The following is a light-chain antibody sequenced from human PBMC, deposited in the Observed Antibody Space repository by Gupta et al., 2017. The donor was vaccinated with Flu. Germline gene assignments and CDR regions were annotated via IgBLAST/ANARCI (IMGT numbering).Light chain of an antibody. Sequence: DIQMTQSPASLSASVGDRVTITCRASQGINNYLAWYQHKPGKASKVLIFAASTLQSGVPSRFSGSGSGTDFTLTISSLQPEDVATYYCRKDDDAPRTFGQGTKVEIK. CDR3: RKDDDAPRT. CDR2: AAS. V-gene: IGKV1-27*01. CDR1: QGINNY. J-gene: IGKJ1*01.